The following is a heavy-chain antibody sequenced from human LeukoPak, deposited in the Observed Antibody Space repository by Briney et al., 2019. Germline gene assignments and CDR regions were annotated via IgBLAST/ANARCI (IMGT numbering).Heavy chain of an antibody. Sequence: SETLSLTCAVYGVSFSGYYWSWIRQPPGKGLEWIGEINHSGSANHNPSLKSRVTISVDTSKNQFSLKLSSVTAADTAVYYCARHARRYYDNSGYYPNYFDYWGQGTLVTVSS. V-gene: IGHV4-34*01. CDR3: ARHARRYYDNSGYYPNYFDY. D-gene: IGHD3-22*01. J-gene: IGHJ4*02. CDR2: INHSGSA. CDR1: GVSFSGYY.